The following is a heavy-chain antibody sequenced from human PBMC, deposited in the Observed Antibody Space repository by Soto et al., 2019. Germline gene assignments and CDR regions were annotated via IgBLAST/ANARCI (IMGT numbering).Heavy chain of an antibody. J-gene: IGHJ3*02. CDR3: AHRRITGDPRDDAFDI. D-gene: IGHD7-27*01. CDR2: IYWDDDK. Sequence: QITLKESGPTLVKPTQTLTLTCTFSGFSLSTSGVGVGWIRQPPGKALEWLALIYWDDDKRYSPSLKSRLTITKDTSKNPVVLTMTNMDPVDTATYYCAHRRITGDPRDDAFDIWGQGTMVTVSS. V-gene: IGHV2-5*02. CDR1: GFSLSTSGVG.